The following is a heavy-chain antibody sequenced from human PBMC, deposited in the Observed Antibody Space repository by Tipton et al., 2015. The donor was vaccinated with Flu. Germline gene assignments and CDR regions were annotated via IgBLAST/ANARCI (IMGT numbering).Heavy chain of an antibody. CDR2: IRHDESDK. CDR3: AKDGWDTSGWYPFDY. Sequence: LSLTCAASGFTFSGYGMHWVRQAPGKGLEWVAFIRHDESDKYYADSVKGRFTISRDNSKNALYLLIKSLRAEDTAVYYCAKDGWDTSGWYPFDYWGQGTLVTVPS. D-gene: IGHD6-19*01. CDR1: GFTFSGYG. J-gene: IGHJ4*02. V-gene: IGHV3-30*02.